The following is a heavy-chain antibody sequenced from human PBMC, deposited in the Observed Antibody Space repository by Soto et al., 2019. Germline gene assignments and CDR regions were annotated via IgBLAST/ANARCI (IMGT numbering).Heavy chain of an antibody. CDR2: IKQNGSEK. CDR1: GFTFSSYW. D-gene: IGHD1-26*01. CDR3: ARSVGADAFDI. V-gene: IGHV3-7*01. J-gene: IGHJ3*02. Sequence: GGSLRLSCAASGFTFSSYWMSWVRQAPGKGLEWVANIKQNGSEKYYVDSVKGRFTISRDNAKNALYLQMNSLRAEDTAVYYCARSVGADAFDIWGQGTMVTVSS.